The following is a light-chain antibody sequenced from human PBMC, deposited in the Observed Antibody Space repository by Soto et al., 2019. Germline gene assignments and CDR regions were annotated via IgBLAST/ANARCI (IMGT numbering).Light chain of an antibody. J-gene: IGLJ1*01. CDR3: CSYAGSTTLYV. V-gene: IGLV2-23*02. Sequence: QSALTQPASVSGSPGQSITISCTGTSNDVGSYSLVSWYQQHPGKAPKLMIYEVSKRPSGVSNRFSASKSGNTASLTISGLQAEDEADYYCCSYAGSTTLYVFGSGTKVTVL. CDR1: SNDVGSYSL. CDR2: EVS.